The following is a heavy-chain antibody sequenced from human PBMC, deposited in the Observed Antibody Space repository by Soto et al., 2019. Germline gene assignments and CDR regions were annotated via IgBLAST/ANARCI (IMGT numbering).Heavy chain of an antibody. V-gene: IGHV4-30-4*01. CDR1: CGSTSSDNY. J-gene: IGHJ4*02. CDR2: IYYSGNT. D-gene: IGHD3-16*01. CDR3: AREGGESSDGLYYFDS. Sequence: LSLTCTVSCGSTSSDNYWSWIRQPPGKGLEWIGHIYYSGNTDYNPSLKSRLAISIDTSKNQFSLKLSSVTAADTAVYFCAREGGESSDGLYYFDSWGQGSLVTVSS.